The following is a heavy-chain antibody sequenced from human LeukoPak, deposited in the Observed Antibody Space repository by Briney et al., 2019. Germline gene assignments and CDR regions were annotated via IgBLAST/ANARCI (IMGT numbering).Heavy chain of an antibody. CDR3: ARARSSYGYGDAFDI. CDR2: ISSSSSTI. CDR1: GFTFSSYS. Sequence: GGSLRLSCAASGFTFSSYSMNWVRQAPGKGLEWVSYISSSSSTIYYADSVKGRFTISRDNSKNTLYLQMNSLRAEDTAVYYCARARSSYGYGDAFDIWGQGTMVTVSS. V-gene: IGHV3-48*01. D-gene: IGHD5-18*01. J-gene: IGHJ3*02.